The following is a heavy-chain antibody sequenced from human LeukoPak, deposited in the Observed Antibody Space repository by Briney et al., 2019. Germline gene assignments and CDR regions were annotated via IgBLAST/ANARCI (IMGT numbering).Heavy chain of an antibody. D-gene: IGHD2-2*01. CDR2: IRYDGSNK. CDR3: AKGTSWINPYYYMDV. CDR1: GFTFSSYG. V-gene: IGHV3-30*02. Sequence: PGGSLRLSCAASGFTFSSYGMHWVCQAPGKGLEWVAFIRYDGSNKYYADSVKGRFTISRDNSKNTLYLQMNSLRAEDTAVYYCAKGTSWINPYYYMDVWGKGTTVTVSS. J-gene: IGHJ6*03.